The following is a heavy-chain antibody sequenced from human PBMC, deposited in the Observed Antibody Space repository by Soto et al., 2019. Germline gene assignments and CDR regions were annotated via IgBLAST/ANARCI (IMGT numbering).Heavy chain of an antibody. CDR2: MSYDGSNK. D-gene: IGHD3-3*01. Sequence: QVQLVESGGGVVQPGRSLRLSCAASGFTFSTSGMHWVRQAPGKGLEWVAVMSYDGSNKYYADSVKGRFTISRDNSKNTLYLQMNSLRAEDTAVYHCAKDRKTVRFSVGGMHVWGQGTTVTVSS. V-gene: IGHV3-30*18. CDR1: GFTFSTSG. CDR3: AKDRKTVRFSVGGMHV. J-gene: IGHJ6*02.